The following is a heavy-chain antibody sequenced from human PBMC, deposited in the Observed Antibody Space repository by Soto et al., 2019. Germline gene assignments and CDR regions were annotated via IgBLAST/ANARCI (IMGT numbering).Heavy chain of an antibody. CDR2: INSDGTTT. CDR1: GITCSNTW. CDR3: TTDGSYAQYV. V-gene: IGHV3-74*01. Sequence: GGALRLSCAASGITCSNTWMHWVRQVPGKGLVWVAYINSDGTTTTYADSVRGRFTISRDNAKNTVYLQMNSLRAEDTALYYCTTDGSYAQYVWGQGTAVTVSS. J-gene: IGHJ6*02. D-gene: IGHD2-2*01.